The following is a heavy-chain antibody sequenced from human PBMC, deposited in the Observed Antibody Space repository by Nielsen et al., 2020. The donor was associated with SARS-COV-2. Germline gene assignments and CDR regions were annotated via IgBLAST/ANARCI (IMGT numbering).Heavy chain of an antibody. Sequence: GESLKISCAASGFTFSSYGMHWVRQAPGKGLEWVAVISYDGSNKYYADSVKGRFTISRDNSKNTLYLQMNSLRAEDTAVYYCAKDRGYCSGGSCYSFDYWGQGTLVTVSS. J-gene: IGHJ4*02. V-gene: IGHV3-30*18. CDR1: GFTFSSYG. CDR2: ISYDGSNK. D-gene: IGHD2-15*01. CDR3: AKDRGYCSGGSCYSFDY.